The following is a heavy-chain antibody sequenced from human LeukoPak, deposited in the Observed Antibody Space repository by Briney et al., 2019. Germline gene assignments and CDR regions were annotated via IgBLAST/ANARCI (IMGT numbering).Heavy chain of an antibody. CDR2: INHSGST. D-gene: IGHD3-3*01. J-gene: IGHJ5*02. Sequence: SETLSLTCAVYGGSFSGYYWSWIRQPPGKGLEWIGEINHSGSTNYNPSLKSRVTISVDTSKNQFSLKLSSVTAADTAVYYCARGLLSRITIFGVVTWPHKNWFDPWGRGTLVTVSS. CDR1: GGSFSGYY. V-gene: IGHV4-34*01. CDR3: ARGLLSRITIFGVVTWPHKNWFDP.